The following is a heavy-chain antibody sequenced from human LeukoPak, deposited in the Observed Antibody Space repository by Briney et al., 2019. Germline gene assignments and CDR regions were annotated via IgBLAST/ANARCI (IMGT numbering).Heavy chain of an antibody. J-gene: IGHJ4*02. CDR2: IYPRDGST. CDR1: GYTFTSNY. Sequence: GASVKVSCKASGYTFTSNYIHWVRQAHGQGLEWMGMIYPRDGSTSYAQNFQGRVTVTRDTSTSTVHMELSGLRSEDTAVYYCARDQEGFDYWGQGTLVTVSS. CDR3: ARDQEGFDY. V-gene: IGHV1-46*01.